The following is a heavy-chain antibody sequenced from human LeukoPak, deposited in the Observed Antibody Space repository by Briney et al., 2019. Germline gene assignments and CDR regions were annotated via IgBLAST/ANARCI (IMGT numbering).Heavy chain of an antibody. D-gene: IGHD1-26*01. CDR3: ARGPTWEPKTGYYFDY. CDR1: GGSISSGGYS. CDR2: IYHSGST. V-gene: IGHV4-30-2*05. J-gene: IGHJ4*02. Sequence: PSETLSLTCAVSGGSISSGGYSWSWIRQPPGKGLEWIGYIYHSGSTYYNPSLKSRVTISVDTSKNQFSLKLSSVTAADTAVYYCARGPTWEPKTGYYFDYWGQGTLVTVSS.